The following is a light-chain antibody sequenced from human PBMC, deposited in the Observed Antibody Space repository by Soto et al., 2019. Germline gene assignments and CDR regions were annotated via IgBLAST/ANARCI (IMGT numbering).Light chain of an antibody. Sequence: QSVLTQSPSASASLGASVKLTCTLSSGHSSYAIAWHQQQPEKGPRYLMNVNSDGSHSKEDGIPDRFAGSSSGAERYPTISGPQSEDEANNYCQTWGTGIRVFGGGTKLTVL. V-gene: IGLV4-69*01. CDR2: VNSDGSH. CDR1: SGHSSYA. CDR3: QTWGTGIRV. J-gene: IGLJ3*02.